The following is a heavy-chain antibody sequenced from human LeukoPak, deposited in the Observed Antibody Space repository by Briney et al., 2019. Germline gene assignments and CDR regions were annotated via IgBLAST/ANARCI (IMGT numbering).Heavy chain of an antibody. J-gene: IGHJ4*02. CDR1: GFTFSDYY. D-gene: IGHD4-17*01. CDR2: ISSSGSTI. CDR3: ARDRTVTTRCYFDY. Sequence: PGGSLRLSCAASGFTFSDYYMSWIRQAPGKGLEWVSYISSSGSTIYYADPVKGRFTISRDNAKNSLYLQMNSLRAEDTAVYYCARDRTVTTRCYFDYWGQGTLVTVSS. V-gene: IGHV3-11*01.